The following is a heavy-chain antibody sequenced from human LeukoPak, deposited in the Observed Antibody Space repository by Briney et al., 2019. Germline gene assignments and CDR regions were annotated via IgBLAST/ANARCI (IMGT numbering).Heavy chain of an antibody. CDR2: IHYSGST. Sequence: SETLSLTCTVSGGSISSYYWSWIRQPPGKGLEWIGYIHYSGSTNYNPSLKSRVTISEDTSKNQFSLKLSSVTAADTAVYYCARVESTGCFDYWGQGTLVTVSS. J-gene: IGHJ4*02. CDR1: GGSISSYY. D-gene: IGHD2-2*01. CDR3: ARVESTGCFDY. V-gene: IGHV4-59*01.